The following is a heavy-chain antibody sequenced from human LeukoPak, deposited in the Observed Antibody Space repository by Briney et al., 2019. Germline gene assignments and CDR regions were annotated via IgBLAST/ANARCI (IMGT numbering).Heavy chain of an antibody. Sequence: ASVKVSCKASGYTFTSYYMHWVRQAPGQGLEWMGIINPSGGSTNYAQKFQGRVTMTRDTTTSTVYMELSSLRSEDTAVYYCARLDYANTFDYWGQGALVTVSS. V-gene: IGHV1-46*01. CDR1: GYTFTSYY. D-gene: IGHD2-2*01. CDR2: INPSGGST. J-gene: IGHJ4*02. CDR3: ARLDYANTFDY.